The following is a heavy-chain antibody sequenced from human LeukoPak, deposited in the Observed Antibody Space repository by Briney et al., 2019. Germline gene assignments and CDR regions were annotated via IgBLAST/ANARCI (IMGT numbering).Heavy chain of an antibody. V-gene: IGHV4-38-2*02. CDR2: IYHTGTT. Sequence: SETLSLTCAVSGYSISSGYYCGWIRQPPGRGLEWMGSIYHTGTTHYNPSLKSRVTISEDTSRNQFSLKLSSVTAADTAVYYCARDRGSSGWFDFDYWGQGTLVTVSS. J-gene: IGHJ4*02. D-gene: IGHD6-19*01. CDR3: ARDRGSSGWFDFDY. CDR1: GYSISSGYY.